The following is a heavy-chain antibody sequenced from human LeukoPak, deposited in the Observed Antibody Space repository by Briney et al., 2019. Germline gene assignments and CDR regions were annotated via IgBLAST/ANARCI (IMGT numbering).Heavy chain of an antibody. D-gene: IGHD1-1*01. V-gene: IGHV4-34*01. CDR2: INHSGST. CDR1: GGSFSGYY. Sequence: SETLSLTCAVYGGSFSGYYWSWIRQPPGKGLEWIGEINHSGSTNYNPSLKSRVTISVDTSKNQFSLKLSSVTAAVTAVYYCARNGLFYFDFWGQGTLVTVSS. CDR3: ARNGLFYFDF. J-gene: IGHJ4*02.